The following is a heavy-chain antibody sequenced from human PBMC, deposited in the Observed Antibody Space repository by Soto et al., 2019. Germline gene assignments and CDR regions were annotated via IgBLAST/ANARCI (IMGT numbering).Heavy chain of an antibody. J-gene: IGHJ5*02. D-gene: IGHD3-10*01. Sequence: SETLSLTCAVYGGSFSGYYWSWIRQPPGKGLEWIGEINHSGSTNYNPSLKSRVTISVDTSKNQFSLKLSSVPAADTAVYYCARSPMVRGPRWFDPWGQGTLVTVS. V-gene: IGHV4-34*01. CDR1: GGSFSGYY. CDR2: INHSGST. CDR3: ARSPMVRGPRWFDP.